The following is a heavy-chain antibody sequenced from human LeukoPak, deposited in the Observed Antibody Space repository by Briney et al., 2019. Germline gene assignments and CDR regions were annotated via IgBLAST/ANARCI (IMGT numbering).Heavy chain of an antibody. CDR2: IIPILGIA. V-gene: IGHV1-69*04. CDR1: GGTFSSYA. CDR3: ASPPSYCSSTSCYSIY. J-gene: IGHJ4*02. D-gene: IGHD2-2*01. Sequence: ASVKVSCKASGGTFSSYAISWVRQAPGQGLEWMGRIIPILGIANYAQKFQGRVTIIADKSTSTAYMELSSLRSEDTAVYYCASPPSYCSSTSCYSIYWGQGTLVTVSS.